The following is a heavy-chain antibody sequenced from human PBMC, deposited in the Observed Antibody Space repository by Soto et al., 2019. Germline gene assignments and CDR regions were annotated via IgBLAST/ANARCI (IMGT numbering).Heavy chain of an antibody. V-gene: IGHV3-30-3*01. CDR2: ISYDGSNK. Sequence: QVQLVESGGGVVQPGRSLRLSCAASGFTFSSYAMHWVRQAPGKGLEWVAVISYDGSNKYYADSVKGRFTISRDNSKNTLYLQMNSLRAEDTAVYYCARDLYSYGYVGYYWGQGTLVTVPS. CDR3: ARDLYSYGYVGYY. D-gene: IGHD5-18*01. CDR1: GFTFSSYA. J-gene: IGHJ4*02.